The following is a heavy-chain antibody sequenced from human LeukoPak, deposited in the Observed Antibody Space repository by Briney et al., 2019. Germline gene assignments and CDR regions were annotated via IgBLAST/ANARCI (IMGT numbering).Heavy chain of an antibody. D-gene: IGHD6-19*01. CDR3: AKGSIAAVAGSFLDY. CDR2: ISWNSGSI. V-gene: IGHV3-9*01. J-gene: IGHJ4*02. CDR1: GFTFDDYA. Sequence: GGSLRLSCAASGFTFDDYAMHWVRQAPGKGLEWVSGISWNSGSIGYADSVKGRFTISRDNAKNSLYLQMNSLRAEDTALYYCAKGSIAAVAGSFLDYWGQGTLVTVSS.